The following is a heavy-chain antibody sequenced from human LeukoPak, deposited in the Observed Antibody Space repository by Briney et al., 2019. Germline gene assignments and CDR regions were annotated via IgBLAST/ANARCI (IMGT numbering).Heavy chain of an antibody. V-gene: IGHV3-53*01. Sequence: GGSLRLSCAASGFTVSSNYMSWVRQAPGKGLEWVSVIYSGGSTYYADSVKGRFTISRDNAKNSLYLQMNSLRAEDTAVYYCARDRIADYWGQGTLVTVSS. D-gene: IGHD6-13*01. CDR3: ARDRIADY. J-gene: IGHJ4*02. CDR2: IYSGGST. CDR1: GFTVSSNY.